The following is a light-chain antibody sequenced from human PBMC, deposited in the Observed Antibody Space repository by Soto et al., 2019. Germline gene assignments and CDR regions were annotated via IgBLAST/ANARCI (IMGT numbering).Light chain of an antibody. CDR3: HQYGDSPT. J-gene: IGKJ1*01. CDR2: ETS. CDR1: QSVSAGY. Sequence: EIVLTQSPGTLSLSPGERAPLSCRASQSVSAGYFAWYQQKPGQAPRLLIYETSSRYTGTPDRFSGSGSGTDFTLSISRLEPEDFAFYYCHQYGDSPTFGQGTKVDIK. V-gene: IGKV3-20*01.